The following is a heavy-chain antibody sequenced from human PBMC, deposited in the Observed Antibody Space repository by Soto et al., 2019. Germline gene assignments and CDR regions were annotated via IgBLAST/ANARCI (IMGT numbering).Heavy chain of an antibody. CDR1: WFTFSGSA. CDR3: SSGGDGNGRSCFNWSDP. CDR2: IRSKANSYAT. J-gene: IGHJ5*02. V-gene: IGHV3-73*01. Sequence: GGSLRLSCASSWFTFSGSAMHWVRQASGKGLEWVGRIRSKANSYATAYAASVKGRFTISRDDSKNTAYLQMNSLKTEDTAVYDGSSGGDGNGRSCFNWSDPWGQGTLVTVSS. D-gene: IGHD2-15*01.